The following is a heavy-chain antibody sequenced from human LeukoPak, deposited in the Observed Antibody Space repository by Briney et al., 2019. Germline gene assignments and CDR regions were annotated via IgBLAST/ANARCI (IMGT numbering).Heavy chain of an antibody. Sequence: PSETLSLTCAVYGGSFSGYYWSWIRQPPGKGLEWIGEINHSGSTNYNPSLKSRVTISVDTSKNQFSLKLSSVTAADTAVYYCARVKWRFLEWLPNWFDPWGQGTLVTVSS. J-gene: IGHJ5*02. V-gene: IGHV4-34*01. D-gene: IGHD3-3*01. CDR2: INHSGST. CDR1: GGSFSGYY. CDR3: ARVKWRFLEWLPNWFDP.